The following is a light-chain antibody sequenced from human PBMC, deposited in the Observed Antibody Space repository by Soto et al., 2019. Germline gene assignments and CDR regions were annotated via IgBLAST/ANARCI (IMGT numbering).Light chain of an antibody. CDR1: SSDVGGYNF. CDR2: EVS. J-gene: IGLJ1*01. V-gene: IGLV2-14*01. Sequence: QSALTQPASVSGSPGQSITIYCTGTSSDVGGYNFVSWYQHHPGKAPKLMIYEVSNRPSGVSTRFSGSKSGNTASLTISGLQAEDEADYYCSSHTSSSTRVFGTGTKLTVL. CDR3: SSHTSSSTRV.